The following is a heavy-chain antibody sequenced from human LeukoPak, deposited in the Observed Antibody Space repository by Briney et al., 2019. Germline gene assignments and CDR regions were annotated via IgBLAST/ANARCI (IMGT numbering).Heavy chain of an antibody. J-gene: IGHJ1*01. Sequence: GGSLRLSCAASGFTFSSYAMHWVRQAPGKGLEWVAVISYDGSNKYYADSVKGRFTISRDNSKNTLYLQMNSLRAEDTAVYYCARADFWSGYYTAEYFQHWGQGTLVTVSS. V-gene: IGHV3-30*04. CDR2: ISYDGSNK. CDR1: GFTFSSYA. CDR3: ARADFWSGYYTAEYFQH. D-gene: IGHD3-3*01.